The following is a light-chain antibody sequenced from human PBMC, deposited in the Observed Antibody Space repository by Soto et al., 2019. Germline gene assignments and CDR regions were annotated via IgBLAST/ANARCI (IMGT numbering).Light chain of an antibody. CDR3: SSYTSTNTRG. V-gene: IGLV2-14*01. CDR2: EVS. J-gene: IGLJ3*02. CDR1: SSDVGGHNY. Sequence: QSALTQPASVSGSPGQSITISCTGTSSDVGGHNYVSWYQQHPGKAPKLMIFEVSHRPSGISNRFSGAKSGNTASLTISGLQPEDEADYYCSSYTSTNTRGFGGGTKLTVL.